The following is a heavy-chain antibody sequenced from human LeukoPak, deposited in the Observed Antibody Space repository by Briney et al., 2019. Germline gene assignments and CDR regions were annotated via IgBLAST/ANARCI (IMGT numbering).Heavy chain of an antibody. CDR3: TTDLVVVVTAF. D-gene: IGHD2-21*02. CDR1: RFTFRNAW. V-gene: IGHV3-15*01. Sequence: GGSLRLSCAASRFTFRNAWMSWVRQAPGKGLEWVGRIKSKTVGGTTDYAAPVKGRFTISRDDSKNTLYLQMNSLKTEDTAVYYCTTDLVVVVTAFGGQGTLVTVSS. J-gene: IGHJ4*02. CDR2: IKSKTVGGTT.